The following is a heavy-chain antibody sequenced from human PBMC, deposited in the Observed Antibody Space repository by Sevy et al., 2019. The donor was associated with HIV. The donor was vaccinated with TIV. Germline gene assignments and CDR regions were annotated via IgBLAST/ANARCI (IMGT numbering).Heavy chain of an antibody. D-gene: IGHD6-19*01. J-gene: IGHJ6*02. V-gene: IGHV3-33*06. Sequence: GGSLRLPCAASGFTFSTYSMHWVRQAPGKGLEWVALIWFDGSNKYYADSLKGRFTISRDNSKNTLYLQMNSLRAEDTAVYYCAKAVADSNYYYGLDVWGQGTTVTVSS. CDR1: GFTFSTYS. CDR3: AKAVADSNYYYGLDV. CDR2: IWFDGSNK.